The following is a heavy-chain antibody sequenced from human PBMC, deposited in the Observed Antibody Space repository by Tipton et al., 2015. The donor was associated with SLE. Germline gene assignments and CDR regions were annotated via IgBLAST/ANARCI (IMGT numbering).Heavy chain of an antibody. V-gene: IGHV1-69*04. Sequence: QSGAEVKKPGSSVKVSCKASGGTFSSYAISWVRQAPGQGLEWMGGIIPILGIANYAQKFQGRVTITADKSTSTAYMELRSLRSDDTAVYYCARVQYSSSWKRYWYFDLWGRGTLVTVSS. D-gene: IGHD6-13*01. J-gene: IGHJ2*01. CDR3: ARVQYSSSWKRYWYFDL. CDR1: GGTFSSYA. CDR2: IIPILGIA.